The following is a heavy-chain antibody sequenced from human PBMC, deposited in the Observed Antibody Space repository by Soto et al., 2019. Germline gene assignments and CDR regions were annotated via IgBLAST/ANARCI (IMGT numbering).Heavy chain of an antibody. CDR3: ARDHTAMDVFSYYYGMDV. CDR2: IIPIFGTA. CDR1: GGTFSSYA. D-gene: IGHD5-18*01. Sequence: GASVKVSCKASGGTFSSYAISWVRQAPGQGLEWMGGIIPIFGTANYAQKFQGRVTITADESTSTAYMELSSLRSEDTAVYYCARDHTAMDVFSYYYGMDVWGQGTTVTVSS. J-gene: IGHJ6*02. V-gene: IGHV1-69*13.